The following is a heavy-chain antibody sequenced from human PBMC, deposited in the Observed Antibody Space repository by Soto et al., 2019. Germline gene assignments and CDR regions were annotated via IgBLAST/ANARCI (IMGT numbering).Heavy chain of an antibody. V-gene: IGHV4-39*01. CDR1: GGSISSSSYY. J-gene: IGHJ5*02. D-gene: IGHD3-10*01. CDR3: ARRWKYYYGAGFVP. Sequence: QLQLQESGPGLVKPSETLSLTCTVSGGSISSSSYYWGWIRQPPGKGLEWIGSIYYIGSTYYNPSLKSRGTISVDTSTNQYSLKLSSVAASDTAVYYCARRWKYYYGAGFVPWGQGTLVTVSS. CDR2: IYYIGST.